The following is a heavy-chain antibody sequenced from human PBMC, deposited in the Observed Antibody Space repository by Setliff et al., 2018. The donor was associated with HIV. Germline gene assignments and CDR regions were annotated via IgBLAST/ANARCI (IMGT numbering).Heavy chain of an antibody. D-gene: IGHD1-20*01. Sequence: LSLTCAASGFTVSNDYMSWVRQAPGRGLEWVSVIHSGGSTYYADSVKGRFIISRDNSKNTLYLQMNSLRAEDTAVYYCARDPGRYNGMDVWGQGTTVTVSS. J-gene: IGHJ6*02. CDR3: ARDPGRYNGMDV. V-gene: IGHV3-66*01. CDR2: IHSGGST. CDR1: GFTVSNDY.